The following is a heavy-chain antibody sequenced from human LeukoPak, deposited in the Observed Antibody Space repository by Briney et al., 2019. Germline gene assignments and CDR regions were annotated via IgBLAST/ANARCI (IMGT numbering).Heavy chain of an antibody. Sequence: ASVKVSCKASGYIFTGYYMHWVRQAPGQGLEWMGWINPNSGGTNYAQKFQGRVTMTRDTSISTAYMELSRLRSDDTAVYYCARGGRKQMATTPCGYWGQGTLVTVSS. CDR2: INPNSGGT. D-gene: IGHD5-24*01. CDR1: GYIFTGYY. V-gene: IGHV1-2*02. CDR3: ARGGRKQMATTPCGY. J-gene: IGHJ4*02.